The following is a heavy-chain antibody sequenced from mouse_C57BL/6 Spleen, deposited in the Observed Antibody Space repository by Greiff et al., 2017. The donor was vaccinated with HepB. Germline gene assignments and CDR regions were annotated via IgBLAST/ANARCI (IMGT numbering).Heavy chain of an antibody. D-gene: IGHD5-5*01. CDR1: GYTFTSYG. Sequence: VHLVESGAELARPGASVKLSCKASGYTFTSYGISWVKQRTGQGLEWIGEIYPRSGNTYYNEKFKGKATLTADKSSSTAYMELRSLTSEDSAVYFCARESNYLDGWVYWGQGTSVTVSS. CDR2: IYPRSGNT. J-gene: IGHJ4*01. V-gene: IGHV1-81*01. CDR3: ARESNYLDGWVY.